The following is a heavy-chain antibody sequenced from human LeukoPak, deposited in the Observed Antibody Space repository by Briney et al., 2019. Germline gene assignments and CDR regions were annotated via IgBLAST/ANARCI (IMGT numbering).Heavy chain of an antibody. J-gene: IGHJ4*02. D-gene: IGHD6-13*01. CDR2: IYYSGST. Sequence: SETLSLTCTVSGGSISSSSYYWGWIRQPPGKGLEWIGSIYYSGSTYYNPSLKSRVTISVDTSKNQFSLKLSSVTAADTAVYYCARVVAAAGHYYFDYWGQGTLVTVSS. CDR1: GGSISSSSYY. V-gene: IGHV4-39*01. CDR3: ARVVAAAGHYYFDY.